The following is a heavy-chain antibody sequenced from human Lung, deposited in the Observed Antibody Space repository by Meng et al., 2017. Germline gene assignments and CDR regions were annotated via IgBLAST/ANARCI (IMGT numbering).Heavy chain of an antibody. CDR3: ARGPTTMAHDLDY. D-gene: IGHD4-11*01. Sequence: QGQLQQWGDGLLKPSETLSLTCVVSGGSFSDYYWSWIRQPPGKGLEWIGEINHSGSTNYNPSLESRATISVDTSQNNLSLKLSSVTAADSAVYYCARGPTTMAHDLDYWGQGTLVTVSS. V-gene: IGHV4-34*01. J-gene: IGHJ4*02. CDR2: INHSGST. CDR1: GGSFSDYY.